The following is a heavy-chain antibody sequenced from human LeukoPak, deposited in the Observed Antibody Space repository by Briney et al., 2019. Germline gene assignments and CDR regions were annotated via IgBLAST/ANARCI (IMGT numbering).Heavy chain of an antibody. D-gene: IGHD6-6*01. CDR3: AREGSSSSAFDY. Sequence: GGSLRLSCAASGFTFSSYAMSWVRQAPGKGLEWVSTISGSGGSTNYADSVKDRFTISRDNSKNTLYLQMNSLRAEDTAVYYCAREGSSSSAFDYWGQGTLVTVSS. CDR1: GFTFSSYA. CDR2: ISGSGGST. J-gene: IGHJ4*02. V-gene: IGHV3-23*01.